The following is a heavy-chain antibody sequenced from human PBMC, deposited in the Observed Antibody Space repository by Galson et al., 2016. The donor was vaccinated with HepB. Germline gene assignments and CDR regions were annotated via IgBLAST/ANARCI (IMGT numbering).Heavy chain of an antibody. CDR2: VYYSGGT. CDR3: ARLSSGPQSGDEAFDI. J-gene: IGHJ3*02. Sequence: SETLSLTCTVSGGSIASRDFYWGWIRQSPGKGLDWIGNVYYSGGTYYNPSLKSRVAISVDTSKNQFSLRLTSANAADTALYYCARLSSGPQSGDEAFDIWGQGTMVTVSS. D-gene: IGHD7-27*01. CDR1: GGSIASRDFY. V-gene: IGHV4-39*01.